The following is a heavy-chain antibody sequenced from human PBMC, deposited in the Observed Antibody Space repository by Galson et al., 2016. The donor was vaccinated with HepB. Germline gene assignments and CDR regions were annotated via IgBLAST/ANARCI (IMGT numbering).Heavy chain of an antibody. Sequence: SLRLSCAASGFTFSSFPMHWVRQTPGKGLEWVAIISYDGSNEYYADSVKGRFTISRDNSRKTLYLQMNSLRAEDTAVYYCLRDGVGAPSYDYWGQGTLVAVSS. J-gene: IGHJ4*02. CDR1: GFTFSSFP. CDR3: LRDGVGAPSYDY. CDR2: ISYDGSNE. V-gene: IGHV3-30-3*01.